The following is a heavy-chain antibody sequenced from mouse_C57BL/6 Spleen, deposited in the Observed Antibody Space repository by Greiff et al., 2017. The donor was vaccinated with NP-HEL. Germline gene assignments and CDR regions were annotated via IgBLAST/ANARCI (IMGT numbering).Heavy chain of an antibody. CDR3: VRQSSHYAMDY. D-gene: IGHD1-1*01. CDR2: IRSKSNNYAT. V-gene: IGHV10-1*01. Sequence: DVQLVESGGGLVQPKGSLKLSCAASGFSFNTYAMNWVRQAPGKGLEWVARIRSKSNNYATYYADSVKDRFTISRDDSESMLYLQMNNLKTEDTAMDYCVRQSSHYAMDYWGQGTSVTVSS. CDR1: GFSFNTYA. J-gene: IGHJ4*01.